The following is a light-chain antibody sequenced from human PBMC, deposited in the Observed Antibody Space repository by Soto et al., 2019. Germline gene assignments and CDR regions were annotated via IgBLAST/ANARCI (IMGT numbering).Light chain of an antibody. J-gene: IGKJ1*01. CDR2: EAS. Sequence: DIQMTQSPPTVSASVGDRVTITCRARQSISNSLAWYQQKPGKAPSLLIYEASSLQSGVPSRFSGSGSGTDFTLTISSLQPDDFAPYFCQQYNGYSSTFGQGTKVGIK. CDR1: QSISNS. V-gene: IGKV1-5*01. CDR3: QQYNGYSST.